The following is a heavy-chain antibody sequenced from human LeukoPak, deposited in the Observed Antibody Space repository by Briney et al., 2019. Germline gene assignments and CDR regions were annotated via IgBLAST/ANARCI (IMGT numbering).Heavy chain of an antibody. V-gene: IGHV3-48*01. D-gene: IGHD3-3*01. CDR3: AGEFLTYYDFWSGYSRNWFDP. CDR1: GFTFSSYS. CDR2: ISSSSSTI. Sequence: GGSLRLSCAASGFTFSSYSMNWVRQAPGKGLEWVSYISSSSSTIYYADSVKGRFTISRDNAKNSLYLQMNSLRAEDTAVYYCAGEFLTYYDFWSGYSRNWFDPWGQGTLVTVSS. J-gene: IGHJ5*02.